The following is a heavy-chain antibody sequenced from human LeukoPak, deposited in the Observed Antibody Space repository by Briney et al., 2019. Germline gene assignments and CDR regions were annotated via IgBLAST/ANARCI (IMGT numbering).Heavy chain of an antibody. CDR3: ASDTVTDYYYYMDV. J-gene: IGHJ6*03. CDR2: INPNSGGT. V-gene: IGHV1-2*02. Sequence: ASVKVSCKASGYTFTGYYMHWVRQAPGQGLEWMGWINPNSGGTNYAQKFQGRVTMTRDTSISTAYMELSRLRSDDTAVYYCASDTVTDYYYYMDVWGKGTTVTISS. CDR1: GYTFTGYY. D-gene: IGHD4-17*01.